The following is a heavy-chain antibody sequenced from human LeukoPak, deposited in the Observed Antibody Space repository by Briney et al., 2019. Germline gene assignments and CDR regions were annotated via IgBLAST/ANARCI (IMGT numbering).Heavy chain of an antibody. D-gene: IGHD2-15*01. Sequence: ASVKVSCKASGYTFTNYATHWVRQAPGQRLEWMGWINAGNGNTKYSQEFQGRVTITRDTPASTVYMELSSLRSEDMAVYYCARFLGCSGGSCYPPEGWFDPWGQGTLVTVSS. CDR2: INAGNGNT. V-gene: IGHV1-3*03. CDR1: GYTFTNYA. J-gene: IGHJ5*02. CDR3: ARFLGCSGGSCYPPEGWFDP.